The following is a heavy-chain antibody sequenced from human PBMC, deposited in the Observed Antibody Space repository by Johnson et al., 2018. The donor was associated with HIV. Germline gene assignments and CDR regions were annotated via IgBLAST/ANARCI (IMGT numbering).Heavy chain of an antibody. CDR3: ARVPEVRGVDAFDV. CDR2: ITSTGITV. V-gene: IGHV3-11*04. D-gene: IGHD3-10*01. CDR1: GFTFSDYY. J-gene: IGHJ3*01. Sequence: QMQLVESGGGLVQPGGSLRLSCAASGFTFSDYYMSWIRQAPGKGLEWVSYITSTGITVYYAAYVKGRFTISRDNTKNSVYLQMNSLEAEDTAVYYCARVPEVRGVDAFDVWGQGTVVTVSS.